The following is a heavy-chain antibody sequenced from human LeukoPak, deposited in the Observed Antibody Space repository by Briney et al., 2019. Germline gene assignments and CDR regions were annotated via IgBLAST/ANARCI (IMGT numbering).Heavy chain of an antibody. V-gene: IGHV1-69*13. Sequence: SVKVSCKASGYTFTSYGISWVRQAPGQGLEWMGGIIPIFGTANYAQKFQGRVTITADESTSTAYMELSSLRSEDTAVYYCARSGDYGSGSYWFDYWGQGTLVTVSS. CDR3: ARSGDYGSGSYWFDY. D-gene: IGHD3-10*01. CDR1: GYTFTSYG. J-gene: IGHJ4*02. CDR2: IIPIFGTA.